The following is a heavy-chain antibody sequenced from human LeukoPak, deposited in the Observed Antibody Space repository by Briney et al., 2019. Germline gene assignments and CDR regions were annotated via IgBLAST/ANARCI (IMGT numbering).Heavy chain of an antibody. J-gene: IGHJ4*02. CDR2: INPSDGSI. Sequence: GASVKVSCKTSGYTFTGYYIHWVRQAPGQGLEWMGKINPSDGSIRYAQKFQGRVTMTRDMSTSTVYMELSSLRSEDTAVYYCASSFYDLLVYFDYWGQGTLVTVSS. D-gene: IGHD5/OR15-5a*01. V-gene: IGHV1-46*01. CDR1: GYTFTGYY. CDR3: ASSFYDLLVYFDY.